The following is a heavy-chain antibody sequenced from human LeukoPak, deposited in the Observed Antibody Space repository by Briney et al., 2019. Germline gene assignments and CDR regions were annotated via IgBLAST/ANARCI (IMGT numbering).Heavy chain of an antibody. D-gene: IGHD1-1*01. Sequence: GGSLRLSCAASGFTFSSYGMHWVRQAPGKGLEWVAVIWYDGSNKYCEDSVKGRFTITRDNSKNTLYLQMNSLRAEDTAVYYCARDQLDYFDYWGQGTLVTVSS. CDR3: ARDQLDYFDY. V-gene: IGHV3-33*01. J-gene: IGHJ4*02. CDR2: IWYDGSNK. CDR1: GFTFSSYG.